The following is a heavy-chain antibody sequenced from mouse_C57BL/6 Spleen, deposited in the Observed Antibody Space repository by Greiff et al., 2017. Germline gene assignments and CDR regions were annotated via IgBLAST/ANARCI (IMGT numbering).Heavy chain of an antibody. D-gene: IGHD1-1*01. J-gene: IGHJ3*01. CDR3: ARDYGSSSFAY. CDR2: IDPSDSYT. Sequence: QVQLQQPGAELVRPGTSVKLSCKASGYTFTSYWMHWVKQRPGQGLEWIGVIDPSDSYTNYNQKFKGKATLTVDTSSSTAYRQLSSLTSEDSAVYYCARDYGSSSFAYWGQGILVTVSA. CDR1: GYTFTSYW. V-gene: IGHV1-59*01.